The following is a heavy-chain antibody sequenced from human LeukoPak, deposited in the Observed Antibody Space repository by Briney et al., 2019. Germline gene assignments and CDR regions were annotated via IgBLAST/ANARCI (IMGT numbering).Heavy chain of an antibody. CDR1: GFTFSSNY. CDR3: AHDAGPTGNPFFDY. V-gene: IGHV3-23*01. CDR2: ISGDRTNT. Sequence: GGSLRLSCAASGFTFSSNYMNWVRQSPGKGLEWVSTISGDRTNTHYADSVKGRISISRDNSRNTLYLQMNSLTVEDTALYYCAHDAGPTGNPFFDYWGQGTLVTVSS. J-gene: IGHJ4*02. D-gene: IGHD4-11*01.